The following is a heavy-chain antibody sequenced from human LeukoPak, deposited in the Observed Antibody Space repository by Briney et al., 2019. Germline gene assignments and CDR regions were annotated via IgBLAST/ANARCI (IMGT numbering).Heavy chain of an antibody. D-gene: IGHD6-6*01. J-gene: IGHJ4*02. V-gene: IGHV4-39*07. Sequence: PSEALSLTCTVSGGSISKNGGYWGWIRPAPGEGLEWIATIYVGGATDYNPSLRSRAAISGDTSKNQLSLRLNSVTAADTAVYYCARVLPIASGQYYFDDWGQGTLFTVSS. CDR3: ARVLPIASGQYYFDD. CDR2: IYVGGAT. CDR1: GGSISKNGGY.